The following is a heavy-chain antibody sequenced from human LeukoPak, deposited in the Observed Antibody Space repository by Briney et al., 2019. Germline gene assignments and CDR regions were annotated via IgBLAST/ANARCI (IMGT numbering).Heavy chain of an antibody. V-gene: IGHV4-4*07. CDR2: IYSSGST. CDR3: ARVSSGGRYDY. Sequence: SETLSLTCIVSGGSISSYYWTWIRQPAGKGLEWIGRIYSSGSTNYNPSLKSRVTMSVDTSKNQFSLNLSSVTAADTAVYYCARVSSGGRYDYWGRGTLVTVSS. CDR1: GGSISSYY. J-gene: IGHJ4*02. D-gene: IGHD6-25*01.